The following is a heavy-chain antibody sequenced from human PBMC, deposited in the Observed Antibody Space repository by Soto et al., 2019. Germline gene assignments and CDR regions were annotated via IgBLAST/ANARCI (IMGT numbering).Heavy chain of an antibody. V-gene: IGHV1-18*01. CDR1: GYTFTSYG. D-gene: IGHD6-13*01. CDR3: ARESSSSCHDY. CDR2: ISAYNGNT. J-gene: IGHJ4*02. Sequence: QVQLVQSGAEVKKPGASVKVSCKASGYTFTSYGISWVRQAPGQGLEWMGWISAYNGNTNYAQKLQGRVTRTTDTSTSKAYMERRSMRSDDTAVYYCARESSSSCHDYWGQGTLVTVSS.